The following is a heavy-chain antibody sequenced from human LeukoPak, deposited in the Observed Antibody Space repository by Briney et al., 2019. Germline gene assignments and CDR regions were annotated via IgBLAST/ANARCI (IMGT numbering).Heavy chain of an antibody. CDR3: ASWPGLLGGFDP. D-gene: IGHD3-22*01. J-gene: IGHJ5*02. CDR2: IYTSGSH. Sequence: SGTPSLTCTVSGGSTNNYYWTWIRQPAGKGLEWIGRIYTSGSHNYNPSLKSRVNMSVDTSKNQFSLKLSAVTAADTAVYYCASWPGLLGGFDPWGQGTLVTVSS. V-gene: IGHV4-4*07. CDR1: GGSTNNYY.